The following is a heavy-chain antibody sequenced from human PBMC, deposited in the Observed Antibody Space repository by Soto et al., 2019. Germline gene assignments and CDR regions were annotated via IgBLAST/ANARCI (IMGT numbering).Heavy chain of an antibody. V-gene: IGHV3-33*01. J-gene: IGHJ6*03. CDR3: ARSGSSNVSYYSMDV. Sequence: PGGSLRLSCAASGFTFSSYGMHWVRQAPGKGQEWVAVIWCDGSNKYYAESVKGRFTISRDNSKNTLYLQMNSLRAEDTAVYFCARSGSSNVSYYSMDVWGKGTSVTVSS. CDR2: IWCDGSNK. D-gene: IGHD6-6*01. CDR1: GFTFSSYG.